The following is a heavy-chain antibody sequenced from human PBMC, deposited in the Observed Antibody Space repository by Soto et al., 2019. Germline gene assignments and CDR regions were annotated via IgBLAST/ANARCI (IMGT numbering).Heavy chain of an antibody. V-gene: IGHV3-21*01. Sequence: GGSLRLSCAASGFTFSSYSMNWVRQAPGKGLEWVSSISSSSSYIYYADSVKGRFTISRDNAKNSLYLQMNSLRAEDTAVYYCARDLVAKISDGYWGQGTLVTVSS. D-gene: IGHD5-12*01. CDR2: ISSSSSYI. CDR3: ARDLVAKISDGY. J-gene: IGHJ4*02. CDR1: GFTFSSYS.